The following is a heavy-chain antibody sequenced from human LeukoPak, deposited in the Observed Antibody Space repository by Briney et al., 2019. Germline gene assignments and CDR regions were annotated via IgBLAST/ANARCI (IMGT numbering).Heavy chain of an antibody. V-gene: IGHV4-61*02. CDR3: ARASYIVAAGTIDY. J-gene: IGHJ4*02. CDR1: GGSISSGTYY. CDR2: IYTSGST. Sequence: PSETLSLTCTVSGGSISSGTYYWSWIRRPAGKGLEWFGRIYTSGSTNYNPSLKSRVTMSVDTSKNQFSLKLSSVTAADTAVYYCARASYIVAAGTIDYWGQGTLVSVSS. D-gene: IGHD6-13*01.